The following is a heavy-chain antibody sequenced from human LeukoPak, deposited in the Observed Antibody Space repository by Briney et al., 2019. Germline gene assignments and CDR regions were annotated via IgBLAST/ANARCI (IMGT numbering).Heavy chain of an antibody. CDR1: GFTFSSYW. Sequence: GGSLRLSCAASGFTFSSYWMPWVRQAPGKGLEWVSAISGSGGSTYYADSVKGRFTISRDNSKNTLYLQMNSLRAEDTAVYYCAKDPPTYYYDSSGFHPFDYWGQGTLVTVSS. CDR3: AKDPPTYYYDSSGFHPFDY. J-gene: IGHJ4*02. D-gene: IGHD3-22*01. CDR2: ISGSGGST. V-gene: IGHV3-23*01.